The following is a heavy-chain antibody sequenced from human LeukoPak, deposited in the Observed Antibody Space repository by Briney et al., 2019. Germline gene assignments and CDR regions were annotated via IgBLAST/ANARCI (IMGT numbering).Heavy chain of an antibody. CDR3: AKDRDDYVWGSYLGAFDT. J-gene: IGHJ3*02. Sequence: GGSLRLSCAASGFTFSSYEMNWVRQAPGKGLEWVSLISGSGGSTYYADSVKGRFTISRDNSKNTLYLQMNSLRAEDTAVFYCAKDRDDYVWGSYLGAFDTWGQGAMVTVSS. V-gene: IGHV3-23*01. CDR1: GFTFSSYE. D-gene: IGHD3-16*01. CDR2: ISGSGGST.